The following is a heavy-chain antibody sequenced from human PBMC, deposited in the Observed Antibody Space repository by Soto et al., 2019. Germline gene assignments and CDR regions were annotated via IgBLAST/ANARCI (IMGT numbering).Heavy chain of an antibody. CDR2: IIPIFGTA. CDR1: GGTFSSYA. Sequence: QVQLVQSGAEVKKPGSSVKVSCKASGGTFSSYAISWVRQAPGQGLEWMGGIIPIFGTANYAQKFQGRVTIAADESTSEGYMELCSRRSEVTALYYCARVGDRVVTAHYSCGYPLDFDYWGQGTLVTVSS. D-gene: IGHD2-21*02. V-gene: IGHV1-69*01. CDR3: ARVGDRVVTAHYSCGYPLDFDY. J-gene: IGHJ4*02.